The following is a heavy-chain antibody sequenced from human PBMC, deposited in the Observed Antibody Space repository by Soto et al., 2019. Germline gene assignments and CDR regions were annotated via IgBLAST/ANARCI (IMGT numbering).Heavy chain of an antibody. CDR2: K. CDR3: ASVGEGYDSSGFSRY. D-gene: IGHD3-22*01. CDR1: GFTFSSYG. Sequence: QVQLVESGGGVVQPGRSLRLSCAASGFTFSSYGMHWVRQAPGKGLEWVAVKYYADSVKGRFTISRDNSKNTLYLQMNSLRAEDTAVYYCASVGEGYDSSGFSRYWGQGTLVTVSS. V-gene: IGHV3-33*01. J-gene: IGHJ4*02.